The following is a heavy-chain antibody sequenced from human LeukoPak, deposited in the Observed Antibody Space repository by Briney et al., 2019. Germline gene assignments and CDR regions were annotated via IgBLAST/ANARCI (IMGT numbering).Heavy chain of an antibody. J-gene: IGHJ4*02. V-gene: IGHV3-23*01. CDR2: ISGSGGTT. CDR3: ARGRYRIPDY. CDR1: GFTFRNYA. Sequence: GGSLRLSCAASGFTFRNYAMTWVRQAPGKGLEWVSGISGSGGTTYYADSVKGRFTISRDNSKKTLYLLMNSLRAEDTAVYYCARGRYRIPDYWGQGTLVTVSS. D-gene: IGHD2-15*01.